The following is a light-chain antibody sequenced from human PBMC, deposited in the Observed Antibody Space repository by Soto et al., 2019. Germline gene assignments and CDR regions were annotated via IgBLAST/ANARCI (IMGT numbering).Light chain of an antibody. CDR2: EAS. CDR1: QSVGNN. CDR3: QQHAHWPLT. Sequence: EIVLTQSPATLSLSPGERATLSCRASQSVGNNLAWYQQKPGQAPGLLIYEASTRATGIPARFSGSGSGTDLTLTISSLEPEDFAVYYCQQHAHWPLTFGGGTKVDI. V-gene: IGKV3-11*01. J-gene: IGKJ4*01.